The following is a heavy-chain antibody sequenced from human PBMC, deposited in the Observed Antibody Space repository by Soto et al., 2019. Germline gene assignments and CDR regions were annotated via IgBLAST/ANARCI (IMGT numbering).Heavy chain of an antibody. CDR2: INSDGSST. Sequence: PGGSLRLSCAASGFTFSSYWMHWVRQAPGKGLVWVSRINSDGSSTSYADSVKGRFTISRDNAKNTLYLQMNSLRAEDPAVYYCATIQYFGPYYFDYWGQGTLVTVYS. CDR3: ATIQYFGPYYFDY. CDR1: GFTFSSYW. V-gene: IGHV3-74*01. J-gene: IGHJ4*02. D-gene: IGHD3-9*01.